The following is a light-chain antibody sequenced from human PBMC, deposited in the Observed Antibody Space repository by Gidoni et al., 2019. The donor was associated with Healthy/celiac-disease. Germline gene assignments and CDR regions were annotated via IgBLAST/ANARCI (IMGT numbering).Light chain of an antibody. CDR2: WAS. Sequence: DIVMTQSPDSLAGSLGERVTINCKSSQSVLYSSNNKNYLAWYQQKPGQPPKLLIYWASTRESGVPDRFSGSGSGTDFTLTISSLQAEDVAVYYCQQYYSTPRTFGQGTKVEIK. CDR3: QQYYSTPRT. J-gene: IGKJ1*01. V-gene: IGKV4-1*01. CDR1: QSVLYSSNNKNY.